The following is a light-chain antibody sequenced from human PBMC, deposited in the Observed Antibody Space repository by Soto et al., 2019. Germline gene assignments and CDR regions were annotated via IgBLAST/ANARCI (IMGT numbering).Light chain of an antibody. CDR2: GVS. V-gene: IGLV2-14*03. J-gene: IGLJ1*01. CDR3: SSFTGTTTLDV. CDR1: SSDVGAYKY. Sequence: QSVVTQPASVSGSPGQSITISCTGTSSDVGAYKYVSWYQQHPGKAPKLIIYGVSNRPSGVSNRFSGSKSGNTAFLTISGLQPEDEADYYCSSFTGTTTLDVFGTGTKVTVL.